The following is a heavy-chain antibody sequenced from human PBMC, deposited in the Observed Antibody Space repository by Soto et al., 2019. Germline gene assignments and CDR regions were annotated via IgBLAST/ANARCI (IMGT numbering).Heavy chain of an antibody. J-gene: IGHJ5*02. D-gene: IGHD2-2*01. V-gene: IGHV4-39*01. CDR1: GGSISSSSYY. CDR2: IYYSGST. CDR3: TCGLMPQRGAHNWFDP. Sequence: PSETLSLTCTVSGGSISSSSYYWGWIRHPPGKGLEWIGSIYYSGSTYYNPSLKSRVTISVDTSKNQFSLKLSSVTAADTAVYYCTCGLMPQRGAHNWFDPWGQGTLVTVSS.